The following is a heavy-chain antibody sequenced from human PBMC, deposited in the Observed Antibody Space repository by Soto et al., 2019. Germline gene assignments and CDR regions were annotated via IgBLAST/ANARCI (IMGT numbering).Heavy chain of an antibody. J-gene: IGHJ6*02. CDR1: GYTFTSYA. CDR2: INTNTGNP. V-gene: IGHV7-4-1*01. D-gene: IGHD4-17*01. Sequence: ASVKVSCKASGYTFTSYAMNWVRQAPGQGLEWMGWINTNTGNPTYAQGFTGRFVFSLDTSVSTAYLQICSLKAEDTAVYYCARECRRLRITSYYYGMDVWGQGTTVTVSS. CDR3: ARECRRLRITSYYYGMDV.